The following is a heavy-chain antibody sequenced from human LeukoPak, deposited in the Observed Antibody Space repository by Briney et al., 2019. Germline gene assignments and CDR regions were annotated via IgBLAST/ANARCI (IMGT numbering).Heavy chain of an antibody. CDR1: GYTLTELS. J-gene: IGHJ2*01. Sequence: ASVKVSCKVSGYTLTELSMHWVRQTPGKGLEGMGGFDPEDGETIYAQKFQGRVTMTEDTSTDTAYMELSSLRSEDTAVYYCASDLYSYGSGWYFDLWGRGTLVTVSS. D-gene: IGHD5-18*01. CDR3: ASDLYSYGSGWYFDL. V-gene: IGHV1-24*01. CDR2: FDPEDGET.